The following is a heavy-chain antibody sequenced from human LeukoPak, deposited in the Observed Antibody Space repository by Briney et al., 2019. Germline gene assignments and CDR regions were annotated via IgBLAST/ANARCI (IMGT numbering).Heavy chain of an antibody. V-gene: IGHV3-21*01. CDR3: ARDGAWGRLGDY. CDR2: ISSSSSYI. D-gene: IGHD3-16*01. Sequence: GGSLRLSCAASGFTFSSYSMNWVRQAPGKGLEWVSSISSSSSYIYYADSVKGRFTISRDNAKNSLYLQMNSLRAKDTSVYYCARDGAWGRLGDYWGQGTLVTVSS. CDR1: GFTFSSYS. J-gene: IGHJ4*02.